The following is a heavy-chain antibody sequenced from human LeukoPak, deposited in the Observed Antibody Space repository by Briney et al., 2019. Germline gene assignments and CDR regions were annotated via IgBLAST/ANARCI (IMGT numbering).Heavy chain of an antibody. D-gene: IGHD2-15*01. CDR2: IYPGASDT. J-gene: IGHJ4*02. CDR3: ARQDCSGGGCSCDY. V-gene: IGHV5-51*01. CDR1: GYTFTSYW. Sequence: GESLKISCKGSGYTFTSYWIGWVRQMPGKGLEWMGIIYPGASDTRYSPSFQGQVTISVDKSIATAYLQWSSLKASDPAMYYCARQDCSGGGCSCDYWGKGTLVTVSS.